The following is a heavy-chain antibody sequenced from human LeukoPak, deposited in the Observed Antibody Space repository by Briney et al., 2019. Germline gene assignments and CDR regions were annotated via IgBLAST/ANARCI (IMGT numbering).Heavy chain of an antibody. J-gene: IGHJ5*02. V-gene: IGHV3-66*01. CDR2: IYSGGST. CDR1: GFTFSSYA. D-gene: IGHD2-2*02. Sequence: GGSLRLSCAASGFTFSSYAMSWVRQAPGKGLEWVSVIYSGGSTYYADSVKGRFTISKDNSKNTLYLQMNSLRAEDTAVYYCARDRCSSTSCYRGNWFDPWGQGTLVTVSS. CDR3: ARDRCSSTSCYRGNWFDP.